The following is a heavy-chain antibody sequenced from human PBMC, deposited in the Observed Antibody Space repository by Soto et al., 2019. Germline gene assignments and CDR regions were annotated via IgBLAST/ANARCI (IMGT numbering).Heavy chain of an antibody. CDR3: SRVGYGVDELSY. J-gene: IGHJ4*02. V-gene: IGHV4-4*02. Sequence: SETLSHPCTVSGGSINSFDWWRWVRQPPGKGLEWIGEISLSGSTSYNPSLKRRLDISLDVSRNQFSLRLTSVTASDTAVYFCSRVGYGVDELSYCGPGMLVTVSS. D-gene: IGHD4-17*01. CDR1: GGSINSFDW. CDR2: ISLSGST.